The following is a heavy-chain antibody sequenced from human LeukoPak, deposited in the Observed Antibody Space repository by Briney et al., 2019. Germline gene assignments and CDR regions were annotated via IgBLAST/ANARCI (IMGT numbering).Heavy chain of an antibody. V-gene: IGHV3-21*01. CDR3: ARDRYYYDSSGLS. D-gene: IGHD3-22*01. Sequence: GGSLRLSCAASGFTFSSYSMNWVRQAPGKGLEWVSSISSSSSYIYYADSVKGRFTISRDNAKHSLYLQMNSLRAEDTAVYYCARDRYYYDSSGLSWGQGTLVTVSS. CDR1: GFTFSSYS. J-gene: IGHJ4*02. CDR2: ISSSSSYI.